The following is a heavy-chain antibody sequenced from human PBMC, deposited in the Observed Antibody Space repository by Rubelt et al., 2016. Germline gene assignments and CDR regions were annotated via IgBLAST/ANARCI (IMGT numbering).Heavy chain of an antibody. J-gene: IGHJ4*02. CDR1: GYTFTSYA. CDR2: ISAYNGNT. Sequence: QVQLVQSGSELKKPGASVKVSCKASGYTFTSYAMNWVRQAPGQGLEWMGWISAYNGNTNYAQKLQGNVTMTTDPSTSTAYRELRSLRSDDTAVYYCARYLGIEGDFDYWGQGTLVTVSS. D-gene: IGHD7-27*01. V-gene: IGHV1-18*01. CDR3: ARYLGIEGDFDY.